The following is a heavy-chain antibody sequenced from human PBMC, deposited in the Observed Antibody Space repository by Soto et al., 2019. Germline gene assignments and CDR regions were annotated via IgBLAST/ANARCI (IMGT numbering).Heavy chain of an antibody. Sequence: GGSLRLSCAASGFTFSTYSMNWVRQAPGKGLEWVSYISSSSSTIFYADSVKGRFTISRDNAKNSLYLQMNSLRDEDTAVYYCAKFGLGDGSNYAAFDYWGQGTLVTVSS. CDR3: AKFGLGDGSNYAAFDY. CDR1: GFTFSTYS. D-gene: IGHD5-12*01. J-gene: IGHJ4*02. V-gene: IGHV3-48*02. CDR2: ISSSSSTI.